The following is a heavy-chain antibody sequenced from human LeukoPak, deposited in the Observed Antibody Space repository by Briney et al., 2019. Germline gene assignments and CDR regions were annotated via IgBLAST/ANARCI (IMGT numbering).Heavy chain of an antibody. J-gene: IGHJ3*02. D-gene: IGHD3-22*01. CDR1: GFTFSSYA. V-gene: IGHV3-23*01. CDR3: AKDLVSMIVVVMNAFDI. Sequence: GGSLRLSCAASGFTFSSYAMSWVRQAPGKGLEWVSAISGSGGSTYYADSVEGRFTISRDNSKNTLYLQMNSLRAEDTAVYYCAKDLVSMIVVVMNAFDIWGQGTMVTVSS. CDR2: ISGSGGST.